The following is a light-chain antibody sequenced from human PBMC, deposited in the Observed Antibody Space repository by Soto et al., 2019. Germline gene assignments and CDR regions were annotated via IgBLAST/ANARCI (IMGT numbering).Light chain of an antibody. J-gene: IGKJ1*01. CDR2: SAS. V-gene: IGKV1-27*01. CDR1: QDISNY. CDR3: QKFNSSPWT. Sequence: DIQMTQSPSSLPASAGDRVTITCRASQDISNYVAWYQQKPGQVPKLLIYSASTLHSGVPSRFSGSGSGTHFTLTISSLQPEDVATYYCQKFNSSPWTFGQGTKVDIK.